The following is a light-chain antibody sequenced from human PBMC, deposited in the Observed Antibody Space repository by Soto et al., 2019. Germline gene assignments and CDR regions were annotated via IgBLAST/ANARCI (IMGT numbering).Light chain of an antibody. CDR2: DAS. J-gene: IGKJ1*01. V-gene: IGKV1-5*01. CDR3: QQYNSVSWT. CDR1: QSISSW. Sequence: DIQMTQSPSTLSASVGDRVTITCRASQSISSWLAWYQQKPGKAPKLLIYDASSLERGVPSRFSGSGSGTEFTLTISSLQPDDFATYYCQQYNSVSWTFGQGTKVEIK.